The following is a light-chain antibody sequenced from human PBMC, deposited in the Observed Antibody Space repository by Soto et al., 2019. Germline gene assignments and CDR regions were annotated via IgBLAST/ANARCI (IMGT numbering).Light chain of an antibody. V-gene: IGLV2-11*01. J-gene: IGLJ3*02. CDR2: DVS. CDR1: SSDVGGYNY. Sequence: QSALTQPRSVPGSPGQSVTISCTGTSSDVGGYNYVSWYQQHPGKAPKLMIYDVSKRPSGVPDRFSGSKSGNTASLTISGLQAEDEADYYCCSYAGSYTWVFGGGTQLTV. CDR3: CSYAGSYTWV.